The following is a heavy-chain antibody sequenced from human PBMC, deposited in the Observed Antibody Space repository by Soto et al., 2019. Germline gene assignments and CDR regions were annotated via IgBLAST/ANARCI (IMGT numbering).Heavy chain of an antibody. Sequence: QVQLVQSGADVKKPGASVKVSCKASGYTFTSYGISWVRQAPGQGLEWMGWISAYNGNTNYAQKLQGRVTMTTDTSTSTAYMELRSLRSDDTAVYYGARHLSSGIYWGGMDVWGQGPTVTVSS. J-gene: IGHJ6*02. CDR1: GYTFTSYG. D-gene: IGHD3-3*01. V-gene: IGHV1-18*01. CDR3: ARHLSSGIYWGGMDV. CDR2: ISAYNGNT.